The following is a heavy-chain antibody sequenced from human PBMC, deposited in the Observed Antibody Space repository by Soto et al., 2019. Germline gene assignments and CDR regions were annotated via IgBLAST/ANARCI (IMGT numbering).Heavy chain of an antibody. J-gene: IGHJ6*02. Sequence: GGSLRLSCAASGFTFSSYDMHWVRQATGKGLEWVSAIGTAGDTYYPGSVKGRFTISREKAKNSLYLQMNSLRAGDTAVYYCARAISYNWNDVKGYYDYGMDVWGQGTTVTVSS. CDR2: IGTAGDT. CDR1: GFTFSSYD. V-gene: IGHV3-13*01. D-gene: IGHD1-1*01. CDR3: ARAISYNWNDVKGYYDYGMDV.